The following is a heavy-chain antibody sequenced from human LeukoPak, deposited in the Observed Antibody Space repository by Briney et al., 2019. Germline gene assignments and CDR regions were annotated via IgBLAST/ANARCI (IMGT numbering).Heavy chain of an antibody. CDR3: AYYSSSWYGEY. J-gene: IGHJ4*02. CDR1: GGSFSGYY. Sequence: SETLSLTCAVYGGSFSGYYWSWIRQPPGKGLEWIGEINHSGSTNYNPSLKSRVTISVDTSKNQFSLKLSSVTAADTAVYYCAYYSSSWYGEYWGQGTLVTVSS. CDR2: INHSGST. D-gene: IGHD6-13*01. V-gene: IGHV4-34*01.